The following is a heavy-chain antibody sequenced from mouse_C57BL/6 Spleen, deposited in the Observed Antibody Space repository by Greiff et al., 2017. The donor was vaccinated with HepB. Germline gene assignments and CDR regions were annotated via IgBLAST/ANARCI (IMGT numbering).Heavy chain of an antibody. CDR1: GFTFSSYA. D-gene: IGHD2-1*01. CDR3: ARGGYGNYVDY. V-gene: IGHV5-4*01. CDR2: ISDGGSYT. Sequence: EVQRVESGGGLVKPGGSLKLSCAASGFTFSSYAMSWVRQTPEKRLEWVATISDGGSYTYYPDNVKGRFTISRDNAKNNLYLQMSHLKSEDTAMYYCARGGYGNYVDYWGQGTTLTVSS. J-gene: IGHJ2*01.